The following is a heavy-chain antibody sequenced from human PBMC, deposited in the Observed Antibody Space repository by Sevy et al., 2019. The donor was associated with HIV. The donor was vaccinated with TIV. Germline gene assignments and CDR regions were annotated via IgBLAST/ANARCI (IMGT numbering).Heavy chain of an antibody. J-gene: IGHJ4*02. CDR1: GFTFGDYA. D-gene: IGHD6-19*01. CDR3: TRSRGSGWSYIDY. V-gene: IGHV3-49*03. Sequence: GGSLRLSCTASGFTFGDYAMSWYRQAPGKGLEWVGFIRSKAYGGTTEYAASVKGRFTISRDDSKSIAYLQMNSLKTEDTAVYYCTRSRGSGWSYIDYWGQGTLVTVSS. CDR2: IRSKAYGGTT.